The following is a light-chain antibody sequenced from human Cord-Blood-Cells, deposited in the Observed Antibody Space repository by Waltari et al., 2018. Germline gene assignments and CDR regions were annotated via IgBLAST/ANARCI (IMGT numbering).Light chain of an antibody. Sequence: ALTPSPATLSLSPGDRATLSCRASQSVSSYLAWYQQKPGQAPRLLIYDASNRATGIPARFSGSGSGTDFTLTISSLEPEDFAVYYCQQRSNWPLTFGGGTKVEIK. CDR1: QSVSSY. J-gene: IGKJ4*01. V-gene: IGKV3-11*01. CDR3: QQRSNWPLT. CDR2: DAS.